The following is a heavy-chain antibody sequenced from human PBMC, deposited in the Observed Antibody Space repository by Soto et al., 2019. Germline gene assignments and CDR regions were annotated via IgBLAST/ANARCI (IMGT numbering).Heavy chain of an antibody. V-gene: IGHV3-30-3*01. J-gene: IGHJ4*02. D-gene: IGHD2-21*02. CDR2: ISYDGSNK. CDR3: ARDLHIVVVTAMTGSDY. CDR1: GFTFSSYA. Sequence: GGSLRLSCAASGFTFSSYAMHWVRQAPGKGLERVAVISYDGSNKYYADSVKGRFTISRDNSKNTLYLQMNSLRAEDTAVYYCARDLHIVVVTAMTGSDYWGQGTLVTVSS.